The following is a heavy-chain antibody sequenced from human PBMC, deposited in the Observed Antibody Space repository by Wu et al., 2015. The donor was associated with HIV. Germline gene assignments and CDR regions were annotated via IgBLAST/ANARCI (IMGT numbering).Heavy chain of an antibody. CDR1: GYTLTELS. Sequence: QVQLVQSGAEVKKPGASVKVSCKVSGYTLTELSMHWVRQAPGKGLEWMGGFDPEDGETIYAQKFQGRVTMTRNTSISTAYMELSSLRSEDTAVYYCARKTPYYDILTGYSYYFDYWGQGTLVTVSS. D-gene: IGHD3-9*01. J-gene: IGHJ4*02. CDR3: ARKTPYYDILTGYSYYFDY. CDR2: FDPEDGET. V-gene: IGHV1-24*01.